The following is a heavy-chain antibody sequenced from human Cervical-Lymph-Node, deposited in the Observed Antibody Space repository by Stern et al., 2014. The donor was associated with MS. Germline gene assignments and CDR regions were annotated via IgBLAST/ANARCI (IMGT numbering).Heavy chain of an antibody. D-gene: IGHD3-10*01. CDR3: ARDDSYGSYGMDV. Sequence: VQLGQSGAEVKKPGSSVKVSCKASGGTFSSYTINWVRQGPGQGLEWTGRLIPILRLGHYAKKIQARCTIIQDKSPSQANIEPSSLRSEDPAVYYCARDDSYGSYGMDVWGQGNTVTVSS. CDR1: GGTFSSYT. V-gene: IGHV1-69*09. J-gene: IGHJ6*02. CDR2: LIPILRLG.